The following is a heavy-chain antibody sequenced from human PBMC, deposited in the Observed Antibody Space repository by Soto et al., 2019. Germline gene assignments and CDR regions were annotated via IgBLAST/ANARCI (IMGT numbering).Heavy chain of an antibody. CDR1: GGSISSGGYS. J-gene: IGHJ6*02. CDR2: IYHSGST. V-gene: IGHV4-30-2*01. Sequence: QLQLQESGSGLVKPSQTLSLTCAVSGGSISSGGYSWSWIRQPPGRGLEWIGYIYHSGSTYYNPSLKSGVTISVDRSKNQFSLKLSSVTAEDTAVYYGARWRPPPLYGMDVWGQGTTGTVSS. CDR3: ARWRPPPLYGMDV.